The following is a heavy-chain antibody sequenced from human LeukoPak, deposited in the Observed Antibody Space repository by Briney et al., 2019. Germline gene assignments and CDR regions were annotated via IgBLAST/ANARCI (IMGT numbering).Heavy chain of an antibody. D-gene: IGHD3-10*01. V-gene: IGHV4-39*07. CDR3: ARVSLVRGAPDYYFDY. Sequence: SETLSLTCIASGGSISSSIYYWAWVRQPPGKGLEWIGTVFYNGATQYSPSLRSRVTISIDASTNQFSLKLTSVTAADTALYYCARVSLVRGAPDYYFDYWGQGTLVTVSS. CDR1: GGSISSSIYY. CDR2: VFYNGAT. J-gene: IGHJ4*02.